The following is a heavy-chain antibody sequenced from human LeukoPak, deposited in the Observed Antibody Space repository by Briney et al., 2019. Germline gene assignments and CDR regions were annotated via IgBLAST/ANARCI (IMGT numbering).Heavy chain of an antibody. CDR3: ARGQNAGAMVRAAAV. Sequence: ASVKVSCKASGYTFTGYYMHWVRQAPGQGLEWMGWINPNSGGTNYAQKFQGWVTMTRDTSISTAYMELSRLRSDDTAVYYCARGQNAGAMVRAAAVWGPGTLITVAS. D-gene: IGHD6-13*01. CDR2: INPNSGGT. CDR1: GYTFTGYY. J-gene: IGHJ4*02. V-gene: IGHV1-2*04.